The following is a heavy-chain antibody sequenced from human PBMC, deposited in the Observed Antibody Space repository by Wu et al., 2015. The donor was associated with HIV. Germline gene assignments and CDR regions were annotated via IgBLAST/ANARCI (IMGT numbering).Heavy chain of an antibody. CDR2: ISPYNGAT. Sequence: QEQLVQSGAEVKKPGTSVKVACQTSGYSFGSYGMNWVRQAPGQGLEWMGWISPYNGATDYNEKFQGRLTITTDELRTTAYMELSSLKSEDTAVYYCARNTDSVATSLYSLGVWGQGTVVTVSS. CDR1: GYSFGSYG. J-gene: IGHJ6*02. D-gene: IGHD5-12*01. CDR3: ARNTDSVATSLYSLGV. V-gene: IGHV1-18*01.